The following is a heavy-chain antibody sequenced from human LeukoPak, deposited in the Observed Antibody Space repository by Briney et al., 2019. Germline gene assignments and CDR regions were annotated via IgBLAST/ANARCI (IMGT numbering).Heavy chain of an antibody. J-gene: IGHJ5*02. CDR1: GGTFSKYA. D-gene: IGHD3-10*01. V-gene: IGHV1-69*10. CDR2: ITPTYGLV. Sequence: GASVKVSCKASGGTFSKYAISWVRQAPGQGLEWMGGITPTYGLVHYAQKFQGRVTLTTDTSTGTADLEMNSLTFEDTAVYYCARARYAFLVRGGNWFDPWGQGTLVTVSS. CDR3: ARARYAFLVRGGNWFDP.